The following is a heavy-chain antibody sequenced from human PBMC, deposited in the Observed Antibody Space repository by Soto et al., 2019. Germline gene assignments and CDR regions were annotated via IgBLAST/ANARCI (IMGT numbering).Heavy chain of an antibody. CDR1: GGSISSGGYY. CDR2: IYYSGST. J-gene: IGHJ6*02. V-gene: IGHV4-31*03. D-gene: IGHD2-15*01. CDR3: ARDFGGYCSGGSCYYGMDV. Sequence: QVQLQESGPGLVKPSQTLSLTCTVSGGSISSGGYYWSWIRQHPGKGLEWIGYIYYSGSTYYNPSLQSRVTISVDTSKNQFSLKLSSVTAADTAVYYCARDFGGYCSGGSCYYGMDVWGQGTTVTVSS.